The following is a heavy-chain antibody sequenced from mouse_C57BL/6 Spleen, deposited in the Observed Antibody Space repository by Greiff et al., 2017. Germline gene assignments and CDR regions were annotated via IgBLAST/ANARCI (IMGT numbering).Heavy chain of an antibody. J-gene: IGHJ3*01. D-gene: IGHD2-2*01. Sequence: QVQLQQSGAELVRPGASVTLSCKASGYTFTDYEMHWVKQTPVHGLAWIGAIDPEPGGTAYNQKFKGKDILTADKASSTAYMELRSLTAEDSAVYYGTRGVTAYWGQGTLVPVAA. CDR3: TRGVTAY. CDR1: GYTFTDYE. CDR2: IDPEPGGT. V-gene: IGHV1-15*01.